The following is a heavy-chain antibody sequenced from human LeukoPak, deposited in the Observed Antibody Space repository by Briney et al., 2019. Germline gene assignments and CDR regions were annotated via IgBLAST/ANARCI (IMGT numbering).Heavy chain of an antibody. V-gene: IGHV1-18*01. CDR1: GYTFTSYG. CDR2: ISAYNGNT. CDR3: ARGPPNYYGSGSYYSY. D-gene: IGHD3-10*01. Sequence: GASVKVSCKASGYTFTSYGISWVRQAPGQGLEWMGWISAYNGNTNYAQKLQGRVTITADESTSTAYMELSSLRSEDTAVYYCARGPPNYYGSGSYYSYWGQGTLVTVSS. J-gene: IGHJ4*02.